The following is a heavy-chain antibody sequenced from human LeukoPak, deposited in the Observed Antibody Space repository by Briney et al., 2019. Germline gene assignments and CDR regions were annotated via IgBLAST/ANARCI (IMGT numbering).Heavy chain of an antibody. CDR1: GYTFTSYD. V-gene: IGHV1-8*01. J-gene: IGHJ4*02. CDR2: MNPNSGNT. Sequence: ASVKVSCKASGYTFTSYDINWVRQATGQGLEWMGWMNPNSGNTGYAQKFQGRVTITADKSTSTAYMELSSLRSEDTAVYYCARDGHDSSGYVYWGQGTLVTVSS. CDR3: ARDGHDSSGYVY. D-gene: IGHD3-22*01.